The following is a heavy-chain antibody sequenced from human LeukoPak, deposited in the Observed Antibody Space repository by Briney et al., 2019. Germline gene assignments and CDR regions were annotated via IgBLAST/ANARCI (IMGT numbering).Heavy chain of an antibody. V-gene: IGHV4-30-4*01. D-gene: IGHD3-3*01. CDR3: ARLYYDFWSGYVDY. Sequence: SETLSLTCTVSGGSISSGDYYWSWIRQPPGKGLEWIGYIYYSGSTYYNPSLKSRVTISVDTSKNQFSLKLSSVTAADTAVYYCARLYYDFWSGYVDYGGQGTLVTVSS. J-gene: IGHJ4*02. CDR1: GGSISSGDYY. CDR2: IYYSGST.